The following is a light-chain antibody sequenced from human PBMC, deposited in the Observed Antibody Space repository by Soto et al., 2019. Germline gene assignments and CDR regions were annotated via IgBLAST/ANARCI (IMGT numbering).Light chain of an antibody. CDR2: DAS. V-gene: IGKV1-5*01. J-gene: IGKJ1*01. CDR1: QSISSW. CDR3: QQYNSYSGT. Sequence: DIPMTQSPSTLSASVGDRVTITCRASQSISSWLAWYQQKPGKAPKLLIYDASSLESGVPSRFSGSGSGTAFTLTISSLQTDDFVTYYCQQYNSYSGTFGQGTKVEIK.